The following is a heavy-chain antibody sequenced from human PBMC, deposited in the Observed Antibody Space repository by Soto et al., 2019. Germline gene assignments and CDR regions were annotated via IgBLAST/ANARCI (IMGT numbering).Heavy chain of an antibody. CDR3: AKDPQVAGLHYYMDV. CDR1: GFTFSSYG. V-gene: IGHV3-30*18. CDR2: ISYDGSNK. D-gene: IGHD6-19*01. Sequence: GGSPRLCCAASGFTFSSYGMHWVRQDPGKGLEWVAVISYDGSNKYYADSVKGRFTISRDNSKNTLYLQMNSLRAEDTAVYYCAKDPQVAGLHYYMDVWGKGTTLTVSS. J-gene: IGHJ6*03.